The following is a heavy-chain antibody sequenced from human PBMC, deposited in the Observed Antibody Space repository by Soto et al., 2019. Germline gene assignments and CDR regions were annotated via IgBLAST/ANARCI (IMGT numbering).Heavy chain of an antibody. CDR1: GFTFSSYS. CDR2: ISSSSSYI. V-gene: IGHV3-21*01. CDR3: ARGDILTGYYFDY. D-gene: IGHD3-9*01. Sequence: GGSLRLSCAASGFTFSSYSMNWVRPAPGKGLEWVSSISSSSSYIYYADSVTGRFTIARDNAKNSLYLQMNSLRAEDTAVYDCARGDILTGYYFDYWGQGTLVTVSS. J-gene: IGHJ4*02.